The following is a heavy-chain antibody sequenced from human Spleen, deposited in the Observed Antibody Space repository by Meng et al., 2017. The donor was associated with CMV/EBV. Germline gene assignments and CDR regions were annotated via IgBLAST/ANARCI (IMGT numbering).Heavy chain of an antibody. V-gene: IGHV1-69*04. D-gene: IGHD3-3*01. CDR2: IIPILDLA. CDR3: ARDREPRYLEFFPMDV. J-gene: IGHJ6*02. CDR1: GGTFGSDT. Sequence: SVKVSCKVSGGTFGSDTFNWVRQAPGQGLEWVGRIIPILDLANSAQKFQGRVTITADKSTSTAYMELTSLRSDDTAIYYCARDREPRYLEFFPMDVWGQGTTVTVSS.